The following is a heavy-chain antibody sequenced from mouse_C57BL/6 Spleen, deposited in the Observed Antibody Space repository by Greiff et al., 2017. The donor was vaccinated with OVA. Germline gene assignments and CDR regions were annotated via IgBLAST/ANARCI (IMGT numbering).Heavy chain of an antibody. Sequence: QVQLKESGPGLVAPSQSLSITCTVSGFSLTSYAISWVRQPPGKGLEWLGVIWTGGGTNYNSALKSRLSISKDNSKSQVFLKMHSLQTNDTARYYCARRGYYDYDGYAMDYWGQGTSVTVSS. CDR3: ARRGYYDYDGYAMDY. D-gene: IGHD2-4*01. J-gene: IGHJ4*01. CDR1: GFSLTSYA. V-gene: IGHV2-9-1*01. CDR2: IWTGGGT.